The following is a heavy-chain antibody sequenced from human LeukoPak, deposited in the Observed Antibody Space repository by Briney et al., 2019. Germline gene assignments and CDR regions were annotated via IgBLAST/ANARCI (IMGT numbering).Heavy chain of an antibody. CDR3: ARDRIVVVPAAILRVKRWFDP. Sequence: GGSLRLSCAASGFTFSDYYMSWIRQAPGKGLEWVSYISSSGSTIYYADSVKGRFTISRDNAKNSLYLQMNSLRAEDTAVYYCARDRIVVVPAAILRVKRWFDPWGQGTLVTVSS. CDR2: ISSSGSTI. CDR1: GFTFSDYY. D-gene: IGHD2-2*02. V-gene: IGHV3-11*04. J-gene: IGHJ5*02.